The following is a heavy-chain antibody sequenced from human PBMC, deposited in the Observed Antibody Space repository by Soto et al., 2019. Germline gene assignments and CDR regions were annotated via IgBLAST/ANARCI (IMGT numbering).Heavy chain of an antibody. Sequence: EVQLVESGGGLVQPGGSLRLSCAASGLTFSSYWMSWVRQAPGKGLEWVANIKQDGSQKYYVDSVKGRFTISRDNAKSSLYLQMNSLRVEDTAVYYCASAYYYDSSGYSPGGYWGQGTLVTVSS. J-gene: IGHJ4*02. CDR1: GLTFSSYW. D-gene: IGHD3-22*01. V-gene: IGHV3-7*01. CDR2: IKQDGSQK. CDR3: ASAYYYDSSGYSPGGY.